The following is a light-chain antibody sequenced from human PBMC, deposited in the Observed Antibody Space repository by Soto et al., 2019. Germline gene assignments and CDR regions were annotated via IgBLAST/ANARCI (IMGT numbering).Light chain of an antibody. CDR2: GAS. CDR3: QQYNNWPRT. CDR1: QSVYSS. V-gene: IGKV3-15*01. J-gene: IGKJ1*01. Sequence: EIVMTQAPATLSVSPGERATLSCRASQSVYSSLAWYQQTPGRAPNLLIYGASTRATGTPVRFSGSGSGTEVTLPISSLQSEDVADYYCQQYNNWPRTFGQGTKVEIK.